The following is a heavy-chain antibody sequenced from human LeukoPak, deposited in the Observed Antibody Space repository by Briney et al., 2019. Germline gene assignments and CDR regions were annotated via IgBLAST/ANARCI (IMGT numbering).Heavy chain of an antibody. D-gene: IGHD6-19*01. CDR3: ARETSLVGYSGGLGFNY. J-gene: IGHJ4*02. Sequence: SETLSLTCTVSGRSIRYWYWSWLRQPPGKAREGFGNIYGSGRPNYNPSLTSRVTISVDTSKNQFSLKLTSVTAADTAVYYCARETSLVGYSGGLGFNYWGQGILVTVSS. CDR1: GRSIRYWY. V-gene: IGHV4-59*01. CDR2: IYGSGRP.